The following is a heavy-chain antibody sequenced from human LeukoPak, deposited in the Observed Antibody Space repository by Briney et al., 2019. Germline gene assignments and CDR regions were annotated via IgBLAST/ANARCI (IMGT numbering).Heavy chain of an antibody. D-gene: IGHD6-13*01. J-gene: IGHJ4*02. Sequence: ASVKVSCKASGYTFTGYYMHRVRQAPGQGLEWMGWINPNSGGTNYAQKFQGRVTMTRDTSISTAYMELSRLRSDDTAVYYCARSKGQQLVQYYFDYWGQGTLVTVSS. V-gene: IGHV1-2*02. CDR1: GYTFTGYY. CDR2: INPNSGGT. CDR3: ARSKGQQLVQYYFDY.